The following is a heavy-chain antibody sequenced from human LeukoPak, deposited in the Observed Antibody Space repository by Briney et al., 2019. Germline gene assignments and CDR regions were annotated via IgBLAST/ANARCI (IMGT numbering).Heavy chain of an antibody. CDR3: ARRMVRGVILVRGNWFDP. J-gene: IGHJ5*02. CDR1: GYTFTSYD. Sequence: ASVKVSCKASGYTFTSYDINWVRQATGQGLEWMGWMNPNSGNTGHAQKFQGRVTMTRNTSISTAYMELSSLRSEDTAVYYCARRMVRGVILVRGNWFDPWGQGTLVTVSS. V-gene: IGHV1-8*01. D-gene: IGHD3-10*01. CDR2: MNPNSGNT.